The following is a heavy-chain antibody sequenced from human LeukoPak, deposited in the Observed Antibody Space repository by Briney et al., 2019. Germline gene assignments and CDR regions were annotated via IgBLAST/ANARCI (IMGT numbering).Heavy chain of an antibody. Sequence: WIGEIYHSGTTNYNPSLKSRVTISVDKSQNQFSLKLSSVTAADTAVYYCARIAAAGPDDYWGQGTLVTVSS. CDR3: ARIAAAGPDDY. J-gene: IGHJ4*02. CDR2: IYHSGTT. D-gene: IGHD6-13*01. V-gene: IGHV4-4*02.